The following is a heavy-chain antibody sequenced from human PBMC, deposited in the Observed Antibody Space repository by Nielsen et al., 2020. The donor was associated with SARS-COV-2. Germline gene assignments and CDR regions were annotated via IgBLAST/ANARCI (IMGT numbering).Heavy chain of an antibody. CDR3: ARVGAYHYYYMDV. Sequence: GESLKISCAASGFTVSSNYMSWVRQAPGKGLEWVSVIYSGGSTYYADSVKGRFTISRDNSKNTLYLQMNSLRAEDTAVYYCARVGAYHYYYMDVWGKGTTVTVSS. J-gene: IGHJ6*03. D-gene: IGHD3-16*01. CDR1: GFTVSSNY. CDR2: IYSGGST. V-gene: IGHV3-53*01.